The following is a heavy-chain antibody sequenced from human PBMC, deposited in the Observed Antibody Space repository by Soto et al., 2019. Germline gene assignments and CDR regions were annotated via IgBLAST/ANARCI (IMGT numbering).Heavy chain of an antibody. CDR2: IYYSGST. CDR1: GGSISSSSYY. J-gene: IGHJ4*02. CDR3: ARDWEHYDSSGYSDHFDY. D-gene: IGHD3-22*01. V-gene: IGHV4-39*02. Sequence: SETLSLTCTVSGGSISSSSYYWGWIRQPPGKGLEWIGSIYYSGSTYYNPSLKSRVTISVDTSKNQFSLKLSSVTAADTAVYYCARDWEHYDSSGYSDHFDYWGQGTLVTVSS.